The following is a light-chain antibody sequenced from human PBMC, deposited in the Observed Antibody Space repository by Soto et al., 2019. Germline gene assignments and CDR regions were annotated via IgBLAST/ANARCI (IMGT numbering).Light chain of an antibody. CDR1: SSDVGGYHY. Sequence: QSALTQPASVSGSPGQSITISCTGTSSDVGGYHYVSWYQQHPGKAPKLMIYDVSNRPSGGSNRFSGSKSGNTASLTISGLQAEDEADYYCSSYTSSSTSVVVGGGTKLTVL. J-gene: IGLJ2*01. V-gene: IGLV2-14*01. CDR3: SSYTSSSTSVV. CDR2: DVS.